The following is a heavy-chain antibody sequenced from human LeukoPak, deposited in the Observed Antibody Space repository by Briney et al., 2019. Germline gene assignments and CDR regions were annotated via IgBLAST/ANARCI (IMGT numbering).Heavy chain of an antibody. D-gene: IGHD4-23*01. CDR2: IYYSGST. V-gene: IGHV4-59*08. CDR3: ARFGGGNPHFDY. CDR1: DGSISSYY. J-gene: IGHJ4*02. Sequence: SETLSLTCTVSDGSISSYYWSWIRQPPGKGLEWIGYIYYSGSTNYNPSLKSRVTISVDTSKNQFSLKLSSVTAADTAVYYCARFGGGNPHFDYWGQGTLVTVSS.